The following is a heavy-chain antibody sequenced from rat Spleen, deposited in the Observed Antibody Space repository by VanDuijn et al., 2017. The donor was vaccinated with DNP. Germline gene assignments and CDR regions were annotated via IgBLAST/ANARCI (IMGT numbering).Heavy chain of an antibody. CDR3: ARHVLPLRVWDY. J-gene: IGHJ2*01. D-gene: IGHD4-1*01. Sequence: EVQLVESGGGLVRPGGSLKLSCAASGFTFSDYYMAWVRRAPTKGLEWVAYISYDGVRNYNGDSVKGRFTISRDIVKSTLYLQMNSLRSEDMATYYCARHVLPLRVWDYWGQGVMVTVSS. CDR2: ISYDGVRN. CDR1: GFTFSDYY. V-gene: IGHV5-22*01.